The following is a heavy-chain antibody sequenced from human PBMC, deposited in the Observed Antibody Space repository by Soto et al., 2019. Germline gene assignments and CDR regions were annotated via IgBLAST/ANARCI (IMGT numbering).Heavy chain of an antibody. CDR1: GGTFSSYA. CDR3: ARYYYDSSGYYYYYYGMDV. Sequence: QVQLVQSGAEVKKPGSSVKVSCKASGGTFSSYAISWVRQAPGQGLEWMGGIIPIFGTANYAQKFQGRVTITADESTSTADMELSSLRSEDTAVYYCARYYYDSSGYYYYYYGMDVWGQWTTVTVSS. J-gene: IGHJ6*02. V-gene: IGHV1-69*01. CDR2: IIPIFGTA. D-gene: IGHD3-22*01.